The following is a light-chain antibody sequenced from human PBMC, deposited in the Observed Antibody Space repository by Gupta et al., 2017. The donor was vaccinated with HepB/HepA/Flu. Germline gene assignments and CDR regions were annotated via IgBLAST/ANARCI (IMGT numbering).Light chain of an antibody. CDR1: SFDVGAYNY. J-gene: IGLJ2*01. Sequence: QSALTQPASVSGSPGQSITISCTGTSFDVGAYNYVSWYQQHPGKTPKLMIYDVSSRPSGFSNRFSGSKSGNTASLTISGLQAEDEADYYCSSYTSSTNLIFGGGTKLTVL. CDR2: DVS. V-gene: IGLV2-14*01. CDR3: SSYTSSTNLI.